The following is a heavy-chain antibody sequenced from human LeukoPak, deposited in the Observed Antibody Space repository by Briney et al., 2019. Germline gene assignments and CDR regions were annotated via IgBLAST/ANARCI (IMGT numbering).Heavy chain of an antibody. CDR3: ARGSVWAGSGSYYRAYYFDY. Sequence: GASVKVSCKASGYTFTSYAMHWVRQAPGQRLEWMGWINAGNGNTKYSQKFQGRVTITRDTSASTAYMELSSLRSEDTAVYYCARGSVWAGSGSYYRAYYFDYWGQGTLVTVSS. CDR2: INAGNGNT. J-gene: IGHJ4*02. V-gene: IGHV1-3*01. D-gene: IGHD3-10*01. CDR1: GYTFTSYA.